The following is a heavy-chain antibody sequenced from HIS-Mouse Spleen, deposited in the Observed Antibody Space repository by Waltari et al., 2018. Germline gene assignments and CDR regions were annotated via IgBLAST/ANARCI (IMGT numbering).Heavy chain of an antibody. Sequence: QLQLQESGPGLVKPSETLSLTCTVSGGSISSSSYYWGWIRQPPGKGLEWIGSIYYSGSTDYNPSLKSRVTISVDTSKNQFSLKLSSVTAADTAVYYCARGILGATPFDYWGQGTLVTVSS. V-gene: IGHV4-39*07. J-gene: IGHJ4*02. CDR3: ARGILGATPFDY. CDR2: IYYSGST. CDR1: GGSISSSSYY. D-gene: IGHD1-26*01.